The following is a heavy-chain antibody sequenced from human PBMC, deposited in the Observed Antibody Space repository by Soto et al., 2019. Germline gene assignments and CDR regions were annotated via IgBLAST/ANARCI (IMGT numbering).Heavy chain of an antibody. J-gene: IGHJ4*02. CDR2: ISSGGSTI. CDR3: ARSPSSSWYYFDY. Sequence: PGGSLRLSCAASRFTFSDYYMSWVRQAPGKGLEWVSYISSGGSTIFFADSVKGRFTISRDNAKNSLYLQMNSLRAEDTAVYYCARSPSSSWYYFDYWGQGALVTVSS. V-gene: IGHV3-11*04. D-gene: IGHD6-13*01. CDR1: RFTFSDYY.